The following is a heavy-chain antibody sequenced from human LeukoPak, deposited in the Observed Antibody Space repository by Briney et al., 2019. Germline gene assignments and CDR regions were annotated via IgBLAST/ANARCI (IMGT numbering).Heavy chain of an antibody. J-gene: IGHJ5*02. Sequence: GGFLRLSCAAPGFTFSSYWMSWVRQAPGKGLEWVANIKQDGSEKYYVDSVKGRFTISRDNAKNSLYLQMNSLRAEDTAVYYCARVHYDSSGYYEGRSFWFDPWGQGTLVTVSS. V-gene: IGHV3-7*01. CDR2: IKQDGSEK. CDR1: GFTFSSYW. D-gene: IGHD3-22*01. CDR3: ARVHYDSSGYYEGRSFWFDP.